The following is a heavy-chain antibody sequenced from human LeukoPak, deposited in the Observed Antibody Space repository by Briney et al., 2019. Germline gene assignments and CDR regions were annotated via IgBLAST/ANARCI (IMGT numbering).Heavy chain of an antibody. J-gene: IGHJ2*01. CDR1: GGSISSTTYY. D-gene: IGHD4-17*01. V-gene: IGHV4-39*07. CDR2: IYYSGST. CDR3: ARTHDYGDYGGYWYFDL. Sequence: PSETLSLTCSVSGGSISSTTYYWGWVRQPPGKELEWIGSIYYSGSTNYNPSLKSRVTISVDTSKNQFSLKLSSVTAADTAVYYCARTHDYGDYGGYWYFDLWGRGTLVTVSS.